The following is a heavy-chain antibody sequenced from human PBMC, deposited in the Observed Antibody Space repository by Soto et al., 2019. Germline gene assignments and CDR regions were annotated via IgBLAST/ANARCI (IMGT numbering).Heavy chain of an antibody. Sequence: SVKVSCKASGFTFTSSAVQWVRQARGQRLEWIGWIVVGSGNTNYAQKFQERVTITRDMSTSTAYMELSSLRSEDTAVYYCAAASSTYYYGMDVWGQGTTVTVSS. CDR3: AAASSTYYYGMDV. J-gene: IGHJ6*02. V-gene: IGHV1-58*01. D-gene: IGHD6-6*01. CDR1: GFTFTSSA. CDR2: IVVGSGNT.